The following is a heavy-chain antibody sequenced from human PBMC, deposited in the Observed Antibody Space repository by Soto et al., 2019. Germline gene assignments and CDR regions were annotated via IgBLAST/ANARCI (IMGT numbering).Heavy chain of an antibody. Sequence: SVKVACKASGGTFSSYSISWVRQAPGQGLEWMGGIIPIFGTANYAQKFQGRVTITADESTSTAYMELSSLRSEDTAVYYCARGLYSGYDYPFDYWGQGTLVTVSS. V-gene: IGHV1-69*13. J-gene: IGHJ4*02. CDR3: ARGLYSGYDYPFDY. D-gene: IGHD5-12*01. CDR1: GGTFSSYS. CDR2: IIPIFGTA.